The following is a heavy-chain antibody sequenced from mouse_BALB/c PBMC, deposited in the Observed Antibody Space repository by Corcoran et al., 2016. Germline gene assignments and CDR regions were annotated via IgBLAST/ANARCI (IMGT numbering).Heavy chain of an antibody. CDR3: ACCYSGKGAIDD. V-gene: IGHV14-3*02. D-gene: IGHD1-1*01. CDR1: GFNIKDTY. CDR2: IDPANGNT. J-gene: IGHJ4*01. Sequence: EVQLQQSGAELVKPGASVKLSCTASGFNIKDTYMHWVKQRPEQGLEWIGRIDPANGNTKYDTKFQGKATITADTSSNTAYLQISSLTSEDTAVYSCACCYSGKGAIDDWGPGTSVTVSS.